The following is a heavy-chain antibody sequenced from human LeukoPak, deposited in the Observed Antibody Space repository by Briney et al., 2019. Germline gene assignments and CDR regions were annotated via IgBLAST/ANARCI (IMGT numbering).Heavy chain of an antibody. D-gene: IGHD6-13*01. CDR1: GYTFTDYY. Sequence: ASVKVSCKAPGYTFTDYYMHWVRQAPGQGLEWMGWINPNSGGTNYAQKFQGRVTMTRDTSISTAYMELSRLRSDDTAVYYCARGGYRVNWFDPWGQGTLVTVSS. J-gene: IGHJ5*02. V-gene: IGHV1-2*02. CDR2: INPNSGGT. CDR3: ARGGYRVNWFDP.